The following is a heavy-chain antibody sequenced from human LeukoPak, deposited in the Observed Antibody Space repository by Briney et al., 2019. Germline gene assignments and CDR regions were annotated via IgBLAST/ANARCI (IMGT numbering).Heavy chain of an antibody. D-gene: IGHD6-19*01. V-gene: IGHV1-3*01. Sequence: GASVKVSCKASGYTFTSYAMHWVRQAPGQRLEWMGWINAGNGNTKYSQKFQGRVTITRDTSASTAYMELSSLRSEDTAVYYCVRALSPGWYGAWGQGTLVTVSS. J-gene: IGHJ5*02. CDR2: INAGNGNT. CDR1: GYTFTSYA. CDR3: VRALSPGWYGA.